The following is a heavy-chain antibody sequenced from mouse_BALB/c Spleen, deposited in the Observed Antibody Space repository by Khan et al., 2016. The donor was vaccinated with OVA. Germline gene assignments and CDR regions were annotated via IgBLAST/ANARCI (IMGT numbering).Heavy chain of an antibody. CDR2: IDPPNDDS. V-gene: IGHV14-3*02. Sequence: EVQLQESGAELVKPGASVKLSCSASGFNIKDTYIHWMKQRPEQGLEWIGRIDPPNDDSKYGPKFQAQVTLTADTSSNIAYLQLSSLTSEDTAVYSCATLYGSPFAFWGKGTLVSVSA. D-gene: IGHD2-1*01. J-gene: IGHJ3*01. CDR3: ATLYGSPFAF. CDR1: GFNIKDTY.